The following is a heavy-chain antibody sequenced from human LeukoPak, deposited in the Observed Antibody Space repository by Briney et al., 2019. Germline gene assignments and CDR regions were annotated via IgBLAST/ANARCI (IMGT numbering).Heavy chain of an antibody. CDR3: ARDSPDKAAARMDV. D-gene: IGHD6-13*01. V-gene: IGHV1-2*02. Sequence: ASVKVSCKASGYTFTGYYMHWVLQAPGQGLEWMGWINPNSGGTNYAQKFQGRVTMTRDTSISTAYMELSRLRSDDTAVYYCARDSPDKAAARMDVWGKGTTVTVSS. CDR2: INPNSGGT. J-gene: IGHJ6*04. CDR1: GYTFTGYY.